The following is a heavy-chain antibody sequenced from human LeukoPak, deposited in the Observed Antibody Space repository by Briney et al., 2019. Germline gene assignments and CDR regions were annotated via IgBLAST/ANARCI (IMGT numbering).Heavy chain of an antibody. Sequence: GGSLRLSCAASGFTFSSYSMNWVHQAPGKGLEWVSSISSSSSYIYYADSVKGRFTISRDNAKNSLYLQMNSLRAEDTAVYYCARGGYDSSYFDYWGQGTLVTVSS. CDR1: GFTFSSYS. CDR2: ISSSSSYI. V-gene: IGHV3-21*01. CDR3: ARGGYDSSYFDY. D-gene: IGHD5-12*01. J-gene: IGHJ4*02.